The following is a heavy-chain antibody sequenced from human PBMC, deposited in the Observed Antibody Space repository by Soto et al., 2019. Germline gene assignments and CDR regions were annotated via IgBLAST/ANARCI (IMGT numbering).Heavy chain of an antibody. V-gene: IGHV3-7*03. Sequence: EVQLVESGGGLVQPGGSLSLSCTASGFTFSSYWMSWVRQAPGKGLEWVANIKQDGSEKFYVYSVQGRFTIARDNAQNLLYLQMNSLRAEDTAVYFCAKNKLEGVDFFDYWGPGTLVTVYS. D-gene: IGHD3-10*01. CDR3: AKNKLEGVDFFDY. J-gene: IGHJ4*02. CDR1: GFTFSSYW. CDR2: IKQDGSEK.